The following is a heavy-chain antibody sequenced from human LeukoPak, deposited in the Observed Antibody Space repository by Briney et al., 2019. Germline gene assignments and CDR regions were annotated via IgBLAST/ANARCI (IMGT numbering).Heavy chain of an antibody. CDR1: GGSISSGSYY. J-gene: IGHJ3*02. Sequence: KTSQTLSLTCTVSGGSISSGSYYWSWIRQPAGKGLEWIGRIYTSGSTNYNPSLKSRVTISVDTSKNQFSLKLSSVTAADTAVYYCARQVNDFWSGYYAAFDIWGQGTMVTVSS. CDR2: IYTSGST. CDR3: ARQVNDFWSGYYAAFDI. D-gene: IGHD3-3*01. V-gene: IGHV4-61*02.